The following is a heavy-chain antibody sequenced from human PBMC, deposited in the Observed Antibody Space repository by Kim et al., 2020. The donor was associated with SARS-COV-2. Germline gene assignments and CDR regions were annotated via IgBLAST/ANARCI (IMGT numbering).Heavy chain of an antibody. V-gene: IGHV3-23*01. D-gene: IGHD3-10*01. J-gene: IGHJ5*02. CDR2: VSGSGTGT. CDR3: ARGRGAGSGLDP. CDR1: GFTFSSYA. Sequence: GGSLRLSCAASGFTFSSYAMSWVRQAPGKGLEWVSSVSGSGTGTYYADSVKGRFTISRDNSKNTLYLQMDSLRAEDTAVYYCARGRGAGSGLDPWGQGTLVTVSS.